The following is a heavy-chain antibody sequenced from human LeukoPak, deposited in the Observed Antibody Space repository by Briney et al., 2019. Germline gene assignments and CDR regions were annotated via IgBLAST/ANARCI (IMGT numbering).Heavy chain of an antibody. CDR1: GGTFSSYA. V-gene: IGHV1-69*04. Sequence: EASVKVSCKASGGTFSSYAISWVRQAPGQGLEWMGRIIPIFGIANYAQKFQGRVTITADKSTSTAYMELSSLRSEDTAVYYCAGDSGGATENWGQGTLVTVSS. J-gene: IGHJ4*02. D-gene: IGHD1-26*01. CDR2: IIPIFGIA. CDR3: AGDSGGATEN.